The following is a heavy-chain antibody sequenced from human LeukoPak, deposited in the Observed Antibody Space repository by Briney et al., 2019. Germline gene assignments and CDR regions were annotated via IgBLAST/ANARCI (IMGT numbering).Heavy chain of an antibody. D-gene: IGHD3-22*01. V-gene: IGHV1-69*05. J-gene: IGHJ3*02. Sequence: ASVKVSCKASGGTFSSYAISWVRQAPGQGLEWMGGIIPIFGTANYAQKFQGRVTITTDESTSTAYMELSSLRSEDTAVYYCARDLHYDSSGYYPGAFDIWGQGTMVTVSS. CDR3: ARDLHYDSSGYYPGAFDI. CDR1: GGTFSSYA. CDR2: IIPIFGTA.